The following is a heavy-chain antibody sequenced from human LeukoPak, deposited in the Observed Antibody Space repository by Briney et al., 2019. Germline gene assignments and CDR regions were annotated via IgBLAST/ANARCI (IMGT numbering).Heavy chain of an antibody. J-gene: IGHJ4*02. V-gene: IGHV3-48*01. CDR2: ISAASRGI. CDR3: TRVSWRGEIF. Sequence: GGSLRLSCAASGFTFSTYSMSWVRQAPGKGLEWISHISAASRGIYYADTVKGRFTISRDNAENSVFLQMRSLRPEDTAVYYCTRVSWRGEIFWGQGTLVSVSS. CDR1: GFTFSTYS. D-gene: IGHD3-3*01.